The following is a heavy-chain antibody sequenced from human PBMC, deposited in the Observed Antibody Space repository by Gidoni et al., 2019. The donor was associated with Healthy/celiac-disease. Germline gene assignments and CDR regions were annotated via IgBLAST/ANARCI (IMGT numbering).Heavy chain of an antibody. CDR1: GFTFRSYG. D-gene: IGHD6-13*01. Sequence: QVQLVESGGGVVQPGRSLRRSCAASGFTFRSYGMHWVRQAPGKGLEWVAVISYDGSNKYYADSVKGRVTISRDNSKNTLYLQMNSLRAEDTAVYYCAKEVAAAHSSYYYYGMDVWGQGTTVTVSS. J-gene: IGHJ6*02. V-gene: IGHV3-30*18. CDR3: AKEVAAAHSSYYYYGMDV. CDR2: ISYDGSNK.